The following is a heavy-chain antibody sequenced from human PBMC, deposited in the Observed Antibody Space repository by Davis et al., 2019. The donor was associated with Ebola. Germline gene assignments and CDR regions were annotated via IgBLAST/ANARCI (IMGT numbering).Heavy chain of an antibody. J-gene: IGHJ4*02. CDR3: ARGTYLSS. Sequence: GESLKISCAASGFTFSSYGMHWVRQAPGKGLEWVAFIRYDGSNKYYADSVKGRFTISRDNSKNTLYLQMNSLRAEDTAVYYCARGTYLSSWGQGTLVTVSS. D-gene: IGHD2-15*01. CDR2: IRYDGSNK. V-gene: IGHV3-30*02. CDR1: GFTFSSYG.